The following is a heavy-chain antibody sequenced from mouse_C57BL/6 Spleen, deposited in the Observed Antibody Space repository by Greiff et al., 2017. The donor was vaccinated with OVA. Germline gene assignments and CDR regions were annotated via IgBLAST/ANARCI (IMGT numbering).Heavy chain of an antibody. Sequence: EVQLQQSGPELVKPGASVKISCKASGYTFTDYYMNWVKQSHGKSLEWIGDINPNNGGTSYNQKFKGKATLTVDKSSSTAYMELRSLTSEDSAVYYCARCAYYSNCYFDYWGQGTTLTVSS. CDR1: GYTFTDYY. CDR2: INPNNGGT. V-gene: IGHV1-26*01. CDR3: ARCAYYSNCYFDY. J-gene: IGHJ2*01. D-gene: IGHD2-5*01.